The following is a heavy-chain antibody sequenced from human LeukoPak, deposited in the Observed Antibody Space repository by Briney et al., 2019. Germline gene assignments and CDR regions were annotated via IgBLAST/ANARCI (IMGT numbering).Heavy chain of an antibody. D-gene: IGHD2-15*01. CDR1: GYTFTSYY. CDR3: ARDSGRGYCSGGSCLNWFDP. V-gene: IGHV1-2*02. J-gene: IGHJ5*02. CDR2: INPNSGGT. Sequence: GASVKVSCKASGYTFTSYYMHWVRQAPGQGLEWMGWINPNSGGTNYAQKFQGRVTMTRDTSISTAYMELSRLRSDDTAVYYCARDSGRGYCSGGSCLNWFDPWGQGTLVTVSS.